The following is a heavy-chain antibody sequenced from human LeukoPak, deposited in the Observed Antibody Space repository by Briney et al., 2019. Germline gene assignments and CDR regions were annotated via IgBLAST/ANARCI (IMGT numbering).Heavy chain of an antibody. V-gene: IGHV4-59*01. CDR1: GGSITSYY. CDR3: ARTYGSSGLGYFDL. CDR2: IYYSGST. Sequence: PSETLSLTCTVSGGSITSYYWSWIRQPPGKGLEWIGYIYYSGSTNYSPSLKSRLTISVDTSKNQFSLKLSSVTAADTAVYYCARTYGSSGLGYFDLWGRGTLVTVSS. J-gene: IGHJ2*01. D-gene: IGHD6-13*01.